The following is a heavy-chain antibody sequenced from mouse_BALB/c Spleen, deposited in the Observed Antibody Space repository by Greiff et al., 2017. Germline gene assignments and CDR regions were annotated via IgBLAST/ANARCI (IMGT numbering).Heavy chain of an antibody. V-gene: IGHV2-9*02. CDR1: GFSLTSYG. J-gene: IGHJ1*01. CDR3: ARDQYYGSSYWYFDV. CDR2: IWAGGST. Sequence: VQLQQSGPGLVAPSQSLSITCTVSGFSLTSYGVHWVRQPPGKGLEWLGVIWAGGSTNYNSALMSRLSISKDNSKSQVFLKMNSLQTDDTAMYYCARDQYYGSSYWYFDVWGAGTTVTVSS. D-gene: IGHD1-1*01.